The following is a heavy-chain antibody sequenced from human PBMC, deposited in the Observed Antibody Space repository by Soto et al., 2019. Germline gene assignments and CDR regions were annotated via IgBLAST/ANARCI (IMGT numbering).Heavy chain of an antibody. CDR1: GFTFSSYW. CDR3: ARAEAYYDFWSGYYTGKSFDY. V-gene: IGHV3-7*05. D-gene: IGHD3-3*01. CDR2: IKQDGSEK. J-gene: IGHJ4*02. Sequence: GGSLRLSCAASGFTFSSYWMSWVRQAPGKGLEWVANIKQDGSEKYYVDSVKGRFTVSRDNAKNSLFLQMNSLRAEDTAVYYCARAEAYYDFWSGYYTGKSFDYWGQGTLVTVSS.